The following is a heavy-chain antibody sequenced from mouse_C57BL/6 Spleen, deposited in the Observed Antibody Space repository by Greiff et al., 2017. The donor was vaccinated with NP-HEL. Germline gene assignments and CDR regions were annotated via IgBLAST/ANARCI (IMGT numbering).Heavy chain of an antibody. J-gene: IGHJ3*01. CDR1: GFTFSSYA. CDR2: ISDGGSYT. D-gene: IGHD2-12*01. V-gene: IGHV5-4*01. CDR3: ARDHYYSRGFAY. Sequence: EVNVVESGGGLVKPGGSLKLSCAASGFTFSSYAMSWVRQTPEKRLEWVATISDGGSYTYYPDNVKGRFTISRDNAKNNLYLQMSHLKSEDTAMYYCARDHYYSRGFAYWGQGTLVTVSA.